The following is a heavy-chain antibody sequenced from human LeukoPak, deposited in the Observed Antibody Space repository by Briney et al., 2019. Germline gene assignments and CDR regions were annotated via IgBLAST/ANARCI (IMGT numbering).Heavy chain of an antibody. V-gene: IGHV4-34*01. Sequence: SETLSLTCAVYGGSFSDYWWTWIRQSPGKGLEWIGEVNHSGRTNYNPSLKSRVSISVDRSKKQFSLKLSSVTAADTAVYYCARHPGYYYGSGSPLNWFDPWGQGTLVTVSS. J-gene: IGHJ5*02. CDR3: ARHPGYYYGSGSPLNWFDP. CDR1: GGSFSDYW. D-gene: IGHD3-10*01. CDR2: VNHSGRT.